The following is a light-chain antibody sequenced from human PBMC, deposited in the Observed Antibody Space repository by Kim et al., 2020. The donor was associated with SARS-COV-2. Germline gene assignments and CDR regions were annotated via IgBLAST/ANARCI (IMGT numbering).Light chain of an antibody. CDR2: DAS. CDR1: QSVSSN. CDR3: QQYNNWPRT. Sequence: EKVMTQSPATLSVSPGERATLSCRASQSVSSNLVWYQQKPGQAPRLLIYDASTRATGIPVRFSGSGSGTEFTLTISSLQSEDFAVYYCQQYNNWPRTFGQGTKVDIK. V-gene: IGKV3-15*01. J-gene: IGKJ1*01.